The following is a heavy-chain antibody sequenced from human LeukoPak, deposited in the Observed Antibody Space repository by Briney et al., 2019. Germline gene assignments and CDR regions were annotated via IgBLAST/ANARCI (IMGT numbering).Heavy chain of an antibody. CDR2: INPNSGGT. V-gene: IGHV1-2*02. J-gene: IGHJ4*02. D-gene: IGHD3-22*01. Sequence: ASVKVSCKASGYTFTGYYMHWVRQAPGQGLEWMGWINPNSGGTNYAQKFQGRVTMTRDTSISTAYMELSRLRSDDTAVYYCAALPSSYYYDSSGYYGLIYWGQGTLVTVSS. CDR1: GYTFTGYY. CDR3: AALPSSYYYDSSGYYGLIY.